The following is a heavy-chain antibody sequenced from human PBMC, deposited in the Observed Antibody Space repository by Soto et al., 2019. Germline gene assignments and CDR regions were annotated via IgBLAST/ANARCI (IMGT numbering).Heavy chain of an antibody. J-gene: IGHJ4*02. CDR2: ISTTGGGT. V-gene: IGHV3-23*01. CDR1: GFSFTTYV. Sequence: EVQLLESGGGLVQPGGSLRLSCAASGFSFTTYVMSWVRQAPGKGLEWVSAISTTGGGTYYADSVKGRFTISRDNSKNTPFLQMNSLRADDTAVYYCATQKFGNYVPFDYWGQGTLVTVSS. CDR3: ATQKFGNYVPFDY. D-gene: IGHD1-7*01.